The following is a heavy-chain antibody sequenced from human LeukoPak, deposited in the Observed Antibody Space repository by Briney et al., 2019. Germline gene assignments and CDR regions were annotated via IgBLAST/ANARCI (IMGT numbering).Heavy chain of an antibody. CDR1: GFTFSSYA. J-gene: IGHJ5*02. D-gene: IGHD6-19*01. CDR2: ISGSGSSP. V-gene: IGHV3-23*01. CDR3: AKWHSSGWYDPVWFDP. Sequence: GGSLRLSCAASGFTFSSYAMSWVRQAPGKGLEWVSAISGSGSSPYYADSVKGRFTTSRDNSKNTLYLQMNSLRAEDTAVYYCAKWHSSGWYDPVWFDPWGQGTLVTVSS.